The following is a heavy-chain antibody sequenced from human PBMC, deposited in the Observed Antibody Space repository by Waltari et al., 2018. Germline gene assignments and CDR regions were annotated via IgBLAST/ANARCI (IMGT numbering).Heavy chain of an antibody. Sequence: QVQLVQSGAEVKKPGSSVKVSCKASGGTFSSYAISWVRQATGQGLEWMGGIIPIFGTANYAQKFQGRVTITTDESTSTAYMELSILRSEDTAVYYCAREGLGGLRWRGWFDPWGQGTLVTVSS. CDR1: GGTFSSYA. V-gene: IGHV1-69*05. CDR2: IIPIFGTA. J-gene: IGHJ5*02. D-gene: IGHD3-3*01. CDR3: AREGLGGLRWRGWFDP.